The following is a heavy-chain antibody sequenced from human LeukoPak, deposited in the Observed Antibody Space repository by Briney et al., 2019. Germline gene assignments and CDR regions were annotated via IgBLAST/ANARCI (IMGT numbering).Heavy chain of an antibody. CDR2: INPNSGGT. CDR1: GYTFTGYY. Sequence: ASVKVSCKASGYTFTGYYMHWVRQAPGQGLEWMGWINPNSGGTNYAQKFQGWVTMTGDTSISTAYMELSRLRSDDTAVYYCARGQRSAAYYYYYYGMDVWGQGTTVTVSS. J-gene: IGHJ6*02. CDR3: ARGQRSAAYYYYYYGMDV. V-gene: IGHV1-2*04. D-gene: IGHD6-25*01.